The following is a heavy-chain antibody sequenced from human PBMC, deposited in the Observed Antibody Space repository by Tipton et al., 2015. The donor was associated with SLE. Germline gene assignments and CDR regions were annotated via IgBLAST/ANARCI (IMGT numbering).Heavy chain of an antibody. CDR2: ISYDGSNK. D-gene: IGHD4-17*01. CDR3: AKDWDYGDSY. J-gene: IGHJ4*02. CDR1: GFTFSSYA. Sequence: SLRLSCAASGFTFSSYAMHWVRQAPGKGLEWVAVISYDGSNKYYADSVKGRFTISRDNSKNTLYLQMNSLRAEDTAVYYCAKDWDYGDSYWGQGTLVTVSS. V-gene: IGHV3-30-3*01.